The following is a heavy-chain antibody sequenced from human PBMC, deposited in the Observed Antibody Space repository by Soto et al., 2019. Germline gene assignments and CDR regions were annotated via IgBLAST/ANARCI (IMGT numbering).Heavy chain of an antibody. Sequence: QVQLVQSGAEVKEPGASVKVSCKAFGYSFISYYMHWVRQAPGQGLEWMGIINPSGGSTSYPQKFGGRGTMNGDTSKRTVYIGLGRLRSEDTALYSCARVATSGSYGVAGDRAFEIWGQGTIVSVSS. J-gene: IGHJ3*02. V-gene: IGHV1-46*01. CDR1: GYSFISYY. D-gene: IGHD1-26*01. CDR3: ARVATSGSYGVAGDRAFEI. CDR2: INPSGGST.